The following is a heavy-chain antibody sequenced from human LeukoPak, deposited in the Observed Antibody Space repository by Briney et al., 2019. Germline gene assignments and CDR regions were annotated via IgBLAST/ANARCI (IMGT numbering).Heavy chain of an antibody. Sequence: SETLSLTCTVSGGSLSSHYWSWIRQPPGKGLEWIGYIYHTGSPKYNPPLRSRDTISVDTSKNQISLKLSSVTAADTAVYYCAKELYYQGSGVLFDPWGQGTQVTVSS. D-gene: IGHD3-10*01. CDR2: IYHTGSP. J-gene: IGHJ5*02. CDR1: GGSLSSHY. CDR3: AKELYYQGSGVLFDP. V-gene: IGHV4-59*11.